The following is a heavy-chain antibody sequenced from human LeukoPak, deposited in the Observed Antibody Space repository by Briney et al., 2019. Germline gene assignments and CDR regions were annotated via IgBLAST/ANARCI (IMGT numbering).Heavy chain of an antibody. V-gene: IGHV3-23*01. D-gene: IGHD4-17*01. CDR2: ISGSGGST. CDR1: GFTFSSYA. CDR3: AKYYGDYGWFDP. J-gene: IGHJ5*02. Sequence: EGSLRLSCAASGFTFSSYAMSWVHQAPGKGLEWVSAISGSGGSTYYADSVKGRFTISRDNSKNTLYLQMNSLRAEDTAVYYCAKYYGDYGWFDPWGQGTLVTVSS.